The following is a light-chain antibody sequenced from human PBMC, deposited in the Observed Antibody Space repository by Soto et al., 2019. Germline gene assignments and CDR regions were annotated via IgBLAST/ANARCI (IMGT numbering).Light chain of an antibody. Sequence: DIQMTQSPSSLSASVGDRVTITCRASQSISSYLNWYQQKPGKAPKLLIYDASNLETGVPSRFSGSGSGTDFTFTISSLQSEDFAIYYCQQYNNWPLTFGGGTKVDIK. CDR2: DAS. CDR1: QSISSY. CDR3: QQYNNWPLT. V-gene: IGKV1-33*01. J-gene: IGKJ4*01.